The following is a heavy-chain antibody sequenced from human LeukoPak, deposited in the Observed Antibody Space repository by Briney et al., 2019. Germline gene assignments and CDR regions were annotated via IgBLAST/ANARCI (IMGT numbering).Heavy chain of an antibody. CDR3: ARLPYCSGGSCYPGSDAFDI. CDR2: IYYSGTT. J-gene: IGHJ3*02. CDR1: GDSFSSGAYY. Sequence: PSQTLSLTCTVSGDSFSSGAYYWSWVRQHPGKGLEWIGYIYYSGTTYYNTAVKSRVTIRVDTYKNQFSLKLSSVTAADTAVYHCARLPYCSGGSCYPGSDAFDIWGQGTMVTVSS. V-gene: IGHV4-31*02. D-gene: IGHD2-15*01.